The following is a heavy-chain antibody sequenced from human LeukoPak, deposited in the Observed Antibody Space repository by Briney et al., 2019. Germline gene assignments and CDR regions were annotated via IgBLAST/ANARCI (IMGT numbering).Heavy chain of an antibody. J-gene: IGHJ6*02. CDR1: GFTFSRYG. CDR3: AKDQMVTAPYAGMDV. D-gene: IGHD2-21*02. V-gene: IGHV3-30*18. CDR2: ISNDGRDE. Sequence: GGSLRLSCAASGFTFSRYGMHWVRQAPGKGLEWVAVISNDGRDEYYGDSVKGRFTISRDNSKNTLDLQMNSLRVEDTAVYFCAKDQMVTAPYAGMDVWGQGTTVTVSS.